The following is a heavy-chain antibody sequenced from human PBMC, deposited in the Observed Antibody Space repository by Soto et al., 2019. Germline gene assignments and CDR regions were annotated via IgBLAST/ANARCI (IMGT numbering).Heavy chain of an antibody. CDR1: GVSFNNNG. D-gene: IGHD3-10*01. V-gene: IGHV1-69*01. CDR2: VSPPFRTS. Sequence: QVQLVQSAAEVKKPGSSVKVSCKTSGVSFNNNGIGWVRQAPGHGLEWMGGVSPPFRTSNYARKFQGRISITADASKGTVNMDLSSLTSEDTAQYYCARVLYYGSGSYSPYGMDVWGQGTTVTVSS. J-gene: IGHJ6*02. CDR3: ARVLYYGSGSYSPYGMDV.